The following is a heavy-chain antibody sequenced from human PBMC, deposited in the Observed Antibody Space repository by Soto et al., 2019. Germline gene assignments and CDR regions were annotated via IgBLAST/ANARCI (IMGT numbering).Heavy chain of an antibody. D-gene: IGHD5-12*01. CDR2: ISAYNGNT. J-gene: IGHJ6*02. CDR3: ARDSGYVGYYYYGMDV. Sequence: ASVKVSCKASGYTFTSYGISWVRQAPGQGLGWMGWISAYNGNTNYAQKLQGRVTMTTDTSTSTAYMELRSLRSDDTAVYYCARDSGYVGYYYYGMDVWGQGTTVTVSS. CDR1: GYTFTSYG. V-gene: IGHV1-18*04.